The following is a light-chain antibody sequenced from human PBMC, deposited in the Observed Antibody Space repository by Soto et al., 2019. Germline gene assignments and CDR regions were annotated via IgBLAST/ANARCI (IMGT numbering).Light chain of an antibody. J-gene: IGLJ2*01. CDR3: CSYTTSSTYV. CDR1: SSDVGGYNY. Sequence: QSALTQPASVSGSPGQSITISCTGTSSDVGGYNYVSWYQQHPGKVPNLLIYEVFRRPSGISNRFSGSKSGNTASLTISGLQAEHEADYYCCSYTTSSTYVFGGGTKLTVL. CDR2: EVF. V-gene: IGLV2-14*01.